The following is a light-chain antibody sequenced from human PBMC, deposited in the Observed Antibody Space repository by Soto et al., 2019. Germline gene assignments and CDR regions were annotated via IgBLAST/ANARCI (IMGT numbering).Light chain of an antibody. J-gene: IGKJ2*01. CDR2: WAS. V-gene: IGKV4-1*01. CDR3: QQYYSTPRYT. CDR1: QSVLYSSNNKNY. Sequence: DIVMTQSPDSLAVSLGERATINCKSSQSVLYSSNNKNYLAWYQQKPGQPPKLLHYWASTRESGVPDRFSGSGAGTDFTLTISCLQAEDVAVYYCQQYYSTPRYTFGQGTKLEIK.